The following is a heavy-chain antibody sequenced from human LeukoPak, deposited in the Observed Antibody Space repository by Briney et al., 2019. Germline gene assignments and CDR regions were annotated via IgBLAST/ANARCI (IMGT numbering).Heavy chain of an antibody. J-gene: IGHJ4*02. V-gene: IGHV4-39*01. CDR2: LYYGGNS. CDR1: GGAISSSNSY. Sequence: SETLSLTCTVSGGAISSSNSYRGWIRQPPGKGLEWIGSLYYGGNSYYNPSFKSRVTISADTPKNQFSLKLTSVTAADMAVYYCVIMAGYWGQGVLVTVSS. D-gene: IGHD3-10*01. CDR3: VIMAGY.